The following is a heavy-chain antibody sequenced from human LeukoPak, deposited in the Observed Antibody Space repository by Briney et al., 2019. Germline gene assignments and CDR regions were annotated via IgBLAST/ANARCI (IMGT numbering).Heavy chain of an antibody. V-gene: IGHV5-51*01. D-gene: IGHD3-10*01. CDR2: IYPGDSDT. Sequence: GESLKISCKASGHSFTNHWIDWVRQMPGKGLEWMGIIYPGDSDTRYSPSFQGQVTISADKSISTAYLQWSSLKASDTAMYYCARWVRGANFDYWGQGTLVTVSS. CDR3: ARWVRGANFDY. J-gene: IGHJ4*02. CDR1: GHSFTNHW.